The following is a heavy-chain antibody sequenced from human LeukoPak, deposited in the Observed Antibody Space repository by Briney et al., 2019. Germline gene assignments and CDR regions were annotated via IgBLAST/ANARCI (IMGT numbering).Heavy chain of an antibody. V-gene: IGHV4-59*11. J-gene: IGHJ5*02. CDR2: IYYSGST. CDR3: ARLRDWFDP. Sequence: SETLSLTCTGSGGSISSHYWSWIRQPPGKGLEWIGYIYYSGSTNYNPSLKSRVTISVDTSKNQFSLKLSSVTAADTAVYYCARLRDWFDPWGQGTLVTVSS. CDR1: GGSISSHY.